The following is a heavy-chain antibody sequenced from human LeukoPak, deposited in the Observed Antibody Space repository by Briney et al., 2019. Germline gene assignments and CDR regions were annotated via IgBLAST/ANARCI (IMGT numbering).Heavy chain of an antibody. Sequence: GGSLRLSCAASGFXFSSSGMHWVRQAPGKGLECVSAITGGGGRTYYAASMEGRFTISRDNSKNTLYLQMNSLRAGDTAVYYCARVGKQWLAIDYWGQGTLVTVSS. CDR2: ITGGGGRT. CDR1: GFXFSSSG. CDR3: ARVGKQWLAIDY. J-gene: IGHJ4*02. D-gene: IGHD6-19*01. V-gene: IGHV3-23*01.